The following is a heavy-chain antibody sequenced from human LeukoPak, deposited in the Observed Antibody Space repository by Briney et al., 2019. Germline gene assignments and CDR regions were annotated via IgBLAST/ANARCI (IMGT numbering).Heavy chain of an antibody. CDR3: ARDGRYYYAFDI. Sequence: AETLSLTCSVSGYSLRTGYLWGWIRLPPGKGLEWVASIYHTGITYYNPSLKSRVTISVDTSKNQFSLKLSSLTAADTAVYHCARDGRYYYAFDIWGQGTMVTVSS. CDR2: IYHTGIT. J-gene: IGHJ3*02. D-gene: IGHD1-26*01. V-gene: IGHV4-38-2*02. CDR1: GYSLRTGYL.